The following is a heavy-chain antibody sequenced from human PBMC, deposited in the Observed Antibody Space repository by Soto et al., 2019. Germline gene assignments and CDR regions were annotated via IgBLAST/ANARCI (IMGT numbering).Heavy chain of an antibody. V-gene: IGHV3-30-3*01. Sequence: QVQLVESGGGVVQPGRSLRLSCAASGFTFSSYAMHWVRQAPGKGLEWVAVISYDGSNKYYADSVKGRFTISRDNSKNTLYLQMNSLRAEDTAVYYCARPRHDYGDYLFDYWGQGTLVTVSS. J-gene: IGHJ4*02. CDR2: ISYDGSNK. CDR3: ARPRHDYGDYLFDY. CDR1: GFTFSSYA. D-gene: IGHD4-17*01.